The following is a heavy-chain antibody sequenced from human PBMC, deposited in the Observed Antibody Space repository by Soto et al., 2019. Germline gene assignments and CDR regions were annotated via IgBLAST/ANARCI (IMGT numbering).Heavy chain of an antibody. CDR2: LSDSGGSI. Sequence: PGGSLRLSCTASGFTFSRHAMTWVRQAPGKGLEWVSGLSDSGGSIYYADSVKGRFTTSRDNSMNTLYLQMNTLRAEDTAIYYCAKVSSSWYAGFFDLWGQGTLVIVSS. J-gene: IGHJ4*02. CDR1: GFTFSRHA. CDR3: AKVSSSWYAGFFDL. V-gene: IGHV3-23*01. D-gene: IGHD6-13*01.